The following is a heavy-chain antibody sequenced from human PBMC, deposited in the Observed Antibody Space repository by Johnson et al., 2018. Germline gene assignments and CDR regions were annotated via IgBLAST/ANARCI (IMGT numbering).Heavy chain of an antibody. CDR2: ISNSGGST. V-gene: IGHV3-23*04. CDR3: ANNRVITMVRGVIGAFDI. CDR1: GFTFSSYA. Sequence: VQLVQSGGGLVQPGGSLRLSCAASGFTFSSYAMSWFRQAPGKGLEWVSAISNSGGSTYYADSVKGRFTISRDNSKNTMYLQMNSLRAEDTAVYYCANNRVITMVRGVIGAFDIWGQGTMVTVSS. J-gene: IGHJ3*02. D-gene: IGHD3-10*01.